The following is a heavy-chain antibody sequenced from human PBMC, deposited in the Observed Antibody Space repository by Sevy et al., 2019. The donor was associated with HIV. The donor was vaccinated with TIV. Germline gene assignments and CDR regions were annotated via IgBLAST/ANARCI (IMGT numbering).Heavy chain of an antibody. CDR1: GFTFSSYA. CDR3: AKAMGATDPSGIFFDY. J-gene: IGHJ4*02. Sequence: GGSLRLSCAASGFTFSSYAMSWVRQAPGKGLEWVSAISGSGGSTYYADSVKGRFTISRDNSKNTLYLQMNSLRAEDTAVYYCAKAMGATDPSGIFFDYWGQGTLVTVSS. D-gene: IGHD3-10*01. V-gene: IGHV3-23*01. CDR2: ISGSGGST.